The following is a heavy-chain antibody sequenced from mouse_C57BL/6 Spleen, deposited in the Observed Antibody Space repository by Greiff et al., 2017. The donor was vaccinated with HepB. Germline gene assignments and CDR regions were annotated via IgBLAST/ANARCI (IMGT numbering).Heavy chain of an antibody. D-gene: IGHD2-4*01. CDR1: GYTFTSYW. V-gene: IGHV1-64*01. Sequence: QLQQPGAELVKPGASVKLSCKASGYTFTSYWMHWVKQRPGQGLEWIGMIHPNSGSTNYNEKFKSKATLTVDKSSSTAYMQLSSLTSEDSAVYYCVYDYDAFAYWGQGTLVTVSA. CDR3: VYDYDAFAY. J-gene: IGHJ3*01. CDR2: IHPNSGST.